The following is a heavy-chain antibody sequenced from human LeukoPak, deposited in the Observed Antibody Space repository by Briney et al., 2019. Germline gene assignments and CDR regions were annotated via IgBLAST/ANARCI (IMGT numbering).Heavy chain of an antibody. CDR3: ARDARYGSGSYYGFDY. V-gene: IGHV4-34*01. J-gene: IGHJ4*02. D-gene: IGHD3-10*01. Sequence: PSETLFLTCAVYGGSFSGYYWSWIRQPPGKGLEWIGEINHSGSTNYNPSLKSRVTISVDTSKNQFSLKLSSVTAADTAVYYCARDARYGSGSYYGFDYWGQGTLVTVSS. CDR2: INHSGST. CDR1: GGSFSGYY.